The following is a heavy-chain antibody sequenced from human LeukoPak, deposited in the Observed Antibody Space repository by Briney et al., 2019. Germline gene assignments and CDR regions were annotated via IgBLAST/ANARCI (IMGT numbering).Heavy chain of an antibody. CDR3: AREAAEDSSGYPYRCFDY. CDR1: GGSFSGYY. Sequence: PSETLSLTCAVYGGSFSGYYWSWIRQPPGKGLEWIGEINHSGSTNYNPSLKSRVTISVDTSKNQFSLKLSSVTAADTAVYYCAREAAEDSSGYPYRCFDYWGQGTLVTVSS. CDR2: INHSGST. V-gene: IGHV4-34*01. J-gene: IGHJ4*02. D-gene: IGHD3-22*01.